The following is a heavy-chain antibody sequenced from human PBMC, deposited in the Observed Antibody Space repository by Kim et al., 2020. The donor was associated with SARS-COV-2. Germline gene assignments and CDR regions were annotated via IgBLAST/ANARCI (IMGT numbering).Heavy chain of an antibody. Sequence: GGSLRLSCAASGFTFSDYYMSWIRQAPGKGLEWVSYISSSGSTIYYADSVKGRFTISRDNAKNSLYLQMNSLRAEDTAVYYCARGSAVCYKGDCWYYFDYWGQGTLVTVSS. CDR1: GFTFSDYY. J-gene: IGHJ4*02. V-gene: IGHV3-11*01. CDR2: ISSSGSTI. D-gene: IGHD2-8*01. CDR3: ARGSAVCYKGDCWYYFDY.